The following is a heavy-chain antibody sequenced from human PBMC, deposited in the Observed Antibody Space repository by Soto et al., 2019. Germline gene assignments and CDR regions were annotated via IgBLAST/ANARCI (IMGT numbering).Heavy chain of an antibody. CDR2: IHTTDGT. J-gene: IGHJ4*02. V-gene: IGHV4-4*07. CDR3: ARALSSAAGLYFDF. D-gene: IGHD6-13*01. CDR1: GGSISSYY. Sequence: PSETLSLTCTVSGGSISSYYWSWIRQPAGKGMEWIGRIHTTDGTNYNPSLKSRVTMSIDTSNNQFSLKLSSLTAADTAVYYCARALSSAAGLYFDFWGQGTLVTFSS.